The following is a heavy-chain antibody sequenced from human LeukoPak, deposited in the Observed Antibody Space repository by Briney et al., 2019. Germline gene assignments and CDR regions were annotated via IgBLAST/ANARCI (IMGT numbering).Heavy chain of an antibody. V-gene: IGHV3-23*01. D-gene: IGHD3-22*01. CDR2: ISGSGDST. CDR3: ARDRGRYYDSRGFYWGYYFDS. J-gene: IGHJ4*02. Sequence: GGSLRLSCAASGFTFSTYAVNWVRQAPGKGLEWVSTISGSGDSTYYADSVKGRFTISRDNSKDTLYLQMSSVRVDDTAVYYRARDRGRYYDSRGFYWGYYFDSWGQGILVTVST. CDR1: GFTFSTYA.